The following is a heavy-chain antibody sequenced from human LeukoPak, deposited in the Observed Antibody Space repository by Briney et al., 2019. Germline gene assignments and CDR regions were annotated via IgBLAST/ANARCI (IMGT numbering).Heavy chain of an antibody. CDR1: GYTFTSYG. CDR2: ISTYSGNR. J-gene: IGHJ4*02. CDR3: ARVYSSGNYYGY. V-gene: IGHV1-18*01. D-gene: IGHD3-10*01. Sequence: ASVKVSCKAAGYTFTSYGITWVRQAPGQGLEWIRWISTYSGNRIFAQKFQGRVTMTTDTSTNTAYMEMGSLRSDDAAVYYWARVYSSGNYYGYWGQGTLVTVSS.